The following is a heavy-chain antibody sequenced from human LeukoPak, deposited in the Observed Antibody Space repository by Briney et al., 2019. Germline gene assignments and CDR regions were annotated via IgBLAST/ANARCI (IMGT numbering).Heavy chain of an antibody. D-gene: IGHD1-1*01. V-gene: IGHV3-48*03. CDR3: ARDLGTPSDY. J-gene: IGHJ4*02. Sequence: GGSLRLSCAAYGFTFSSYEMNWVRQAPGQGLEWVSYISSSGSTIYYADSVKGRFTISRDNAKNSLYLQMNSLRAEDTAVYYCARDLGTPSDYWGQGTLVTISS. CDR2: ISSSGSTI. CDR1: GFTFSSYE.